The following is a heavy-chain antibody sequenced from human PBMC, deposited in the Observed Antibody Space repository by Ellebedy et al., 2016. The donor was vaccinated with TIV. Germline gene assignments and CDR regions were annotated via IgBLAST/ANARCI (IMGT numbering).Heavy chain of an antibody. CDR1: GFTFSSYA. CDR2: ISYDGSNK. Sequence: GGSLRLSCAASGFTFSSYAIHWVRQAPGKGLEWVAVISYDGSNKYYADSVKGRFTISRDNSKNTLYLQMNSLRAEDTAVYYCARGTVVVTATNFDYWGQGTLVTVSS. V-gene: IGHV3-30-3*01. CDR3: ARGTVVVTATNFDY. D-gene: IGHD2-21*02. J-gene: IGHJ4*02.